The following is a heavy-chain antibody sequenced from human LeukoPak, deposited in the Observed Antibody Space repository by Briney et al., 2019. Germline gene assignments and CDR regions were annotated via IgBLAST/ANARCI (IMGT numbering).Heavy chain of an antibody. CDR1: GGSFSDSY. D-gene: IGHD3-3*01. V-gene: IGHV4-34*01. J-gene: IGHJ5*02. Sequence: PSETLSLTCSVYGGSFSDSYWIWIRQSPEMGLQWIGEISHSGGTNYHPSLKSRFTMSVDTSKNQFSLKLTSVTAADSAVYYCARDAYSFGRGFDPWGQGTLVTVSS. CDR2: ISHSGGT. CDR3: ARDAYSFGRGFDP.